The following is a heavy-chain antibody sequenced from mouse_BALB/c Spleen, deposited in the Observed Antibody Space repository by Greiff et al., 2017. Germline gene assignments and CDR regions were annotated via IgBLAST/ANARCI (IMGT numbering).Heavy chain of an antibody. V-gene: IGHV1S137*01. CDR3: ARRGPLYAMDY. CDR2: ISTYYGDA. J-gene: IGHJ4*01. D-gene: IGHD3-3*01. CDR1: GYTFTDYA. Sequence: QVQLQQSGAELVRPGVPVKISCKGSGYTFTDYAMHWVKQSHAKSLEWIGVISTYYGDASYNQKFKGKATMTVDKSSSTAYMELARLTSEDSAIYYCARRGPLYAMDYWGQGTSVTVSS.